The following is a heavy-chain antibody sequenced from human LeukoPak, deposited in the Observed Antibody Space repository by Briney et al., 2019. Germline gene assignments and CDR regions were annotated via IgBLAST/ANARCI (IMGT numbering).Heavy chain of an antibody. D-gene: IGHD3-10*01. CDR2: VYYNGNT. Sequence: PSQTLSLTCAVSGGSISSGGYSWSWIRQSPSKGLEWIGSVYYNGNTNYNPSLQSRVTLSLGTSENHFFLELTSVTAADTAIYYCARHNRRGYFDSWGQGTLVTVSS. V-gene: IGHV4-30-4*07. J-gene: IGHJ4*02. CDR3: ARHNRRGYFDS. CDR1: GGSISSGGYS.